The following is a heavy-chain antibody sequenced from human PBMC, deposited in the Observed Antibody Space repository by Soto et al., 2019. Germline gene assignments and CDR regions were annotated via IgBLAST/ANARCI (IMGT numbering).Heavy chain of an antibody. V-gene: IGHV4-4*02. CDR3: VRAFGYSGTHYYYYYMDV. Sequence: QVQLQESGPGLVKPSGTLSLTCAVSSGSISSSNWWSWVRQTPGKGLEWIGEIYHSGSTNYNPSLKRRVTISVDKSKNQFSLNLRSVTAADTAVYYCVRAFGYSGTHYYYYYMDVWGKGTTVTVSS. J-gene: IGHJ6*03. CDR2: IYHSGST. CDR1: SGSISSSNW. D-gene: IGHD5-12*01.